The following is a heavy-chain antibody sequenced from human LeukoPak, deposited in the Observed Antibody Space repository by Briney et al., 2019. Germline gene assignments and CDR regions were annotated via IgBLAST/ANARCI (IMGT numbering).Heavy chain of an antibody. CDR1: GFTFSSYG. CDR3: TAQIRRTDY. J-gene: IGHJ4*02. CDR2: IKSKTDGGTT. Sequence: GGSLRLSCAASGFTFSSYGMHWVRQAPGKGLEWVGRIKSKTDGGTTDYAAPVKGRLTISRDDSKNTLYLQMNSLKTEDTAVYYCTAQIRRTDYWGQGTLVTVSS. V-gene: IGHV3-15*01. D-gene: IGHD1-1*01.